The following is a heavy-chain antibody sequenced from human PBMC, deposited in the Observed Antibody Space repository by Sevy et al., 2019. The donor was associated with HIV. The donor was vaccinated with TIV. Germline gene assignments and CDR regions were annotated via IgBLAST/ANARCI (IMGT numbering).Heavy chain of an antibody. CDR1: GGSITSLC. V-gene: IGHV4-59*08. CDR2: IYYNGHI. CDR3: AGENAWGRGYS. Sequence: SETLSLTCTVSGGSITSLCWNWIRQPPGKGLEWIANIYYNGHINYNPSLKSRVTLSLDTSKNQFSLRLSSVTAADTAMYYCAGENAWGRGYSWGQGTLVIVSS. D-gene: IGHD1-26*01. J-gene: IGHJ4*02.